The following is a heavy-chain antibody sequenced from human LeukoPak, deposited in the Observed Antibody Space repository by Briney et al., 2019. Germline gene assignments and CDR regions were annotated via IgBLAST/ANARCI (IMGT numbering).Heavy chain of an antibody. V-gene: IGHV4-31*03. CDR2: IYYGGST. J-gene: IGHJ4*02. CDR1: GGSISSGGYY. CDR3: ARGSGLETYYYDSSGYHGGVDY. Sequence: PSETLSLTCTVSGGSISSGGYYWSWIRQHPGKGLEWIGYIYYGGSTYYNPSLKSRVTISVDTSKNQFSLKLSSVTAADTAVYYCARGSGLETYYYDSSGYHGGVDYWGQGTLVTVSS. D-gene: IGHD3-22*01.